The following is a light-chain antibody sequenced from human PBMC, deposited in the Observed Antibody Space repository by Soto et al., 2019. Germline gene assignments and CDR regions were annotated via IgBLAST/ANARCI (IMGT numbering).Light chain of an antibody. CDR2: EVT. V-gene: IGLV2-23*02. CDR1: RIDVGSYNL. J-gene: IGLJ1*01. CDR3: CSYAGSNYV. Sequence: SVLTPPAPVSGAPWQVITLSLPGTRIDVGSYNLVSWYQQHPGKAPKLMIYEVTKRPSGVSNRFSGSKSDNTASLTISGLQAEDEADYYCCSYAGSNYVFGTGTKVTVL.